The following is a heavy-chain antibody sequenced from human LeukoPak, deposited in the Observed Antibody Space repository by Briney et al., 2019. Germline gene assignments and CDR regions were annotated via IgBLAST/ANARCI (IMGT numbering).Heavy chain of an antibody. D-gene: IGHD5-18*01. J-gene: IGHJ3*02. CDR3: ARDSYGPNDAFDI. CDR1: GYTFTGYY. CDR2: INPNSGGT. Sequence: ASVKVSCKASGYTFTGYYMHWVRQAPGQGLEWMGWINPNSGGTNYAQKFQDRVTMTRDTSISTAYMELSRLRSDDTAVYYCARDSYGPNDAFDIWGQGTMVTVSS. V-gene: IGHV1-2*02.